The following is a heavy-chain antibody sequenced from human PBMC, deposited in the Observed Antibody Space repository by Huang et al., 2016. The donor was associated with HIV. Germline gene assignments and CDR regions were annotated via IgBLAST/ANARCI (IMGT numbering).Heavy chain of an antibody. D-gene: IGHD6-19*01. J-gene: IGHJ4*02. CDR2: ISYDGSNK. CDR1: GFTFSSYG. CDR3: AKDWYGSGWYLDY. V-gene: IGHV3-30*18. Sequence: QVQLVESGGGVVQPGRSLRLSCAASGFTFSSYGMHWVRQAPGKGLEWVAVISYDGSNKYYADSVKGRFTISRDNSKNTLYLQMNSLRAEDTAVYYCAKDWYGSGWYLDYWGQGTLVTVSS.